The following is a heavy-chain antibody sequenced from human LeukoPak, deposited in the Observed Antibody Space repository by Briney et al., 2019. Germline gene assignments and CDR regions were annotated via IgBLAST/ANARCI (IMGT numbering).Heavy chain of an antibody. J-gene: IGHJ4*02. CDR1: GYTFTSYY. Sequence: ASVKVSCKASGYTFTSYYMHWVRQAPGQGLEWMGIINPSGGSTSYAQKFQGRVTMTRDMSTSTVYMELSSLRSEDTAVYYCARDPLSQSLYYYGSGSYYRGLFDYWGQGTLVTVSS. V-gene: IGHV1-46*01. D-gene: IGHD3-10*01. CDR3: ARDPLSQSLYYYGSGSYYRGLFDY. CDR2: INPSGGST.